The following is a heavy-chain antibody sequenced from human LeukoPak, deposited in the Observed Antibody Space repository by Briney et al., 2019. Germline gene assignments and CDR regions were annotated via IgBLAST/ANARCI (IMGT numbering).Heavy chain of an antibody. CDR1: GFTFSSYA. V-gene: IGHV3-23*01. J-gene: IGHJ4*02. Sequence: GGSLRLSCAASGFTFSSYAMNWVRQAPGKGLEWVSIISGSGDNTYYTDSAKGRFTISRDNSKNTLFLQMNSLRAEDTAVYYCAKIPQVAIFSVSNFDYWGQGTLVTVSS. CDR2: ISGSGDNT. D-gene: IGHD3-3*01. CDR3: AKIPQVAIFSVSNFDY.